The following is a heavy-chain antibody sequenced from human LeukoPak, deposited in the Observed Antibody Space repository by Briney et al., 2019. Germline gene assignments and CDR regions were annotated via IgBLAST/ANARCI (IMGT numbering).Heavy chain of an antibody. CDR2: IYYSGST. V-gene: IGHV4-30-4*01. CDR3: AREGIVGATIGGCFDY. Sequence: PSQTLSLTCTVSGGSISSGDYYWSWIRQPPGKGLEGIGYIYYSGSTYYNPSLKSRVTISVDTSKNQFSLKLSSVTAADTAVYYCAREGIVGATIGGCFDYWGQGTLVTVSS. J-gene: IGHJ4*02. D-gene: IGHD1-26*01. CDR1: GGSISSGDYY.